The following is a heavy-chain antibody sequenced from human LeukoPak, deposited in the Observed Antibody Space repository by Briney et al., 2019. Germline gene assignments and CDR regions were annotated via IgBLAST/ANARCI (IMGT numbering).Heavy chain of an antibody. Sequence: PGGSLRLSCAASGFTFSNAWMSWVRQAPGKGLEWVGRIKSKTDGGTTDYAAPVKGRFTISRDDSKNTLYLQMNSLKTEDTAVYYCTTDGGVVVVYYYYGMDVWGQGTTVTVSS. CDR3: TTDGGVVVVYYYYGMDV. D-gene: IGHD2-15*01. CDR2: IKSKTDGGTT. CDR1: GFTFSNAW. J-gene: IGHJ6*02. V-gene: IGHV3-15*01.